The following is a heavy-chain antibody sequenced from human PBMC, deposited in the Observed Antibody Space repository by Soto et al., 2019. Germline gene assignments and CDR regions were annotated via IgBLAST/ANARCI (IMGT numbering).Heavy chain of an antibody. Sequence: LSLTCAVYGGSLSGYYWTWIRQPPGKGLEWIGEVNVSGNTNYNPSLESRITISVAMSKNQFSLKVNSVTAADTAVYYCARGRGTYGMDVWGQGTTVTVSS. V-gene: IGHV4-34*01. D-gene: IGHD3-16*01. CDR1: GGSLSGYY. CDR2: VNVSGNT. J-gene: IGHJ6*02. CDR3: ARGRGTYGMDV.